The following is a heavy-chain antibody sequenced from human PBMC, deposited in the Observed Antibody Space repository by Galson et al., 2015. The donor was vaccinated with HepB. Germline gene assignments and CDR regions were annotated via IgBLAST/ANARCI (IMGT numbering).Heavy chain of an antibody. Sequence: SCAASGFTFTSYAMNWVRQAPGQGLEWMGWINTNTGNPTYAQGFTGRFVFSLDTSVSTAYLQISSLKAEDTAVYYCARDSYYDDDAFDIWGQGTMVTVSS. CDR3: ARDSYYDDDAFDI. D-gene: IGHD3-22*01. J-gene: IGHJ3*02. V-gene: IGHV7-4-1*02. CDR2: INTNTGNP. CDR1: GFTFTSYA.